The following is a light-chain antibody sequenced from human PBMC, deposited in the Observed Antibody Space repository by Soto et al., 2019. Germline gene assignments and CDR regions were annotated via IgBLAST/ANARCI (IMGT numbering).Light chain of an antibody. J-gene: IGKJ5*01. CDR1: QSVSSN. CDR3: QQYNNWPPNT. V-gene: IGKV3-15*01. Sequence: EIVLTQSPGTLSLSPGERATLSCRASQSVSSNLAWYQQKPGQAPRLLIYGASTRATGIPARFSGSGSGTEFTLTISSLQSEDFAVYYCQQYNNWPPNTFGQGTRREIK. CDR2: GAS.